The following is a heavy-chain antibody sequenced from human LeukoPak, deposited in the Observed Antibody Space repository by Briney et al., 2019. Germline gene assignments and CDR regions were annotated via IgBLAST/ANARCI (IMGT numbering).Heavy chain of an antibody. CDR2: INHSGST. V-gene: IGHV4-34*01. J-gene: IGHJ4*02. CDR3: ARGVRSTEYYFDY. D-gene: IGHD4-11*01. Sequence: SETLSLTCDVYGGSFSGYYWSWIRQPPGKGLEWIGEINHSGSTNYNPSLKSRVTISVDTSKNQFSLKLSSVTAADTAVYYCARGVRSTEYYFDYWAREPWSPSPQ. CDR1: GGSFSGYY.